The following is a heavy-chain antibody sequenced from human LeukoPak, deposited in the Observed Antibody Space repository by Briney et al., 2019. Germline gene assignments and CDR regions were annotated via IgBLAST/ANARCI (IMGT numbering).Heavy chain of an antibody. J-gene: IGHJ4*02. Sequence: PGGSLRLSCAASGFTFSGYWMSWVRQAPGKGLEWVASINHDGSEKDHAASVKGRFTISRDNSQNSLYLQMSSLRPADTAVYYCARGAGRDDTDYWGQGTLVTVSS. D-gene: IGHD3-22*01. CDR3: ARGAGRDDTDY. CDR2: INHDGSEK. CDR1: GFTFSGYW. V-gene: IGHV3-7*03.